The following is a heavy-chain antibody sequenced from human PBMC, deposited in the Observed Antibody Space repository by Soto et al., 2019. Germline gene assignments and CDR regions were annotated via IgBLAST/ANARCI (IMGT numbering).Heavy chain of an antibody. J-gene: IGHJ4*02. D-gene: IGHD5-12*01. Sequence: PSETLSLTCTVSGGSISSSSYCWSWVRQPPGKGLEWIGYIYHNGNTNYNPSLKSRVSMSVDTSKNQFSLRLISVTAADTAKYFCAREGNLGRWLQPLDFWGQGTLVTVSS. V-gene: IGHV4-61*01. CDR2: IYHNGNT. CDR1: GGSISSSSYC. CDR3: AREGNLGRWLQPLDF.